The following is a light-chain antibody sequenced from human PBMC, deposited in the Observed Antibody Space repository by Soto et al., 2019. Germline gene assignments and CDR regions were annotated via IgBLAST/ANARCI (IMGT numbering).Light chain of an antibody. V-gene: IGLV1-40*01. CDR3: QSYDSSLSGV. J-gene: IGLJ3*02. CDR1: SSNIGAGYD. Sequence: QAVVTQPPSVSGAPGQRVTISCTGSSSNIGAGYDVHWYQQLPGTAPKLLIYGNSNRPSGVPDRFSGSKSGTSASLVITGLQAEDEADYYCQSYDSSLSGVFGGGTKLTVL. CDR2: GNS.